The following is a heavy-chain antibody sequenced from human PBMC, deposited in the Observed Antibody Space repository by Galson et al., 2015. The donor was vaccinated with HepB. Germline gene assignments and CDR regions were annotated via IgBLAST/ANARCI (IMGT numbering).Heavy chain of an antibody. CDR3: ARDLHDSSGYRTRVAFDI. D-gene: IGHD3-22*01. V-gene: IGHV3-11*06. Sequence: SLRLSCAASGFTFSDYYMSWIRQAPGKGLEWVSYISSSSSYTNYADSVKGRFTISRDNAKNSLYLQMNSLRDEDTAVYYCARDLHDSSGYRTRVAFDIWGQGTMVTVSS. CDR2: ISSSSSYT. CDR1: GFTFSDYY. J-gene: IGHJ3*02.